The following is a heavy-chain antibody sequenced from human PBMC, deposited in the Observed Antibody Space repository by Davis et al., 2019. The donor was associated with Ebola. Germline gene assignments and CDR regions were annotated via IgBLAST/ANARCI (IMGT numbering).Heavy chain of an antibody. CDR2: ILSGGTT. J-gene: IGHJ4*02. Sequence: PGGSLRLSCAASGFTVSSTYMNCVRQAPGKGLECVSIILSGGTTFYADSVKGRFTISRDNSKNILYLQMNSLRAEDTAVYYCAKEGGGYSNSLGYWGQGTLVTVSS. D-gene: IGHD4-11*01. CDR1: GFTVSSTY. V-gene: IGHV3-53*01. CDR3: AKEGGGYSNSLGY.